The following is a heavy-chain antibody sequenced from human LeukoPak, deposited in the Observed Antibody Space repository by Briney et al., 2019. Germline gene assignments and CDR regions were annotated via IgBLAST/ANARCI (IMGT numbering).Heavy chain of an antibody. D-gene: IGHD3-22*01. CDR1: GPTFKNYA. Sequence: PGGPLRFSCTAPGPTFKNYALTWNRQAPGKGLEWVSSISGRGGNTYYAASVKGRFTTSRDDSKNTLFLQMNSLRAEDTAVYYCATGYSASLRSPLDSWGQGTLVTVSS. CDR2: ISGRGGNT. V-gene: IGHV3-23*01. CDR3: ATGYSASLRSPLDS. J-gene: IGHJ5*01.